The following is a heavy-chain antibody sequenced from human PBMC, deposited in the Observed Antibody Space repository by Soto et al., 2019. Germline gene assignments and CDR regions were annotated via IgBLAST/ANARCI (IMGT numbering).Heavy chain of an antibody. J-gene: IGHJ5*02. D-gene: IGHD2-2*01. V-gene: IGHV1-2*04. Sequence: QVQLVQSGAEVKKPGASVKVSCKASGYTFTGYDMHWVRQAPGQGLEWMGWINPNSGGTNYAQKFQGWVTMTRDTSISTAYMELSRLRSDDTAVYYCARWVVYSSPSFNPGDWFDPWGQGTLVTVSS. CDR2: INPNSGGT. CDR3: ARWVVYSSPSFNPGDWFDP. CDR1: GYTFTGYD.